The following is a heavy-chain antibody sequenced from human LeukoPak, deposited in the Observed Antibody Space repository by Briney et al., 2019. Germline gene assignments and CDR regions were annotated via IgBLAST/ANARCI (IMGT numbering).Heavy chain of an antibody. D-gene: IGHD6-13*01. Sequence: GSLRLSCAASGFTFSSYSMNWIRQSPGKGLEWIGSIYYSGSTNYNPSLKSRVTISVDTSKNQFSLKLSSVTAADTAVYYCAVRSSWYGSGAFDIWGQGTMVTVSS. CDR2: IYYSGST. CDR1: GFTFSSYS. J-gene: IGHJ3*02. V-gene: IGHV4-59*01. CDR3: AVRSSWYGSGAFDI.